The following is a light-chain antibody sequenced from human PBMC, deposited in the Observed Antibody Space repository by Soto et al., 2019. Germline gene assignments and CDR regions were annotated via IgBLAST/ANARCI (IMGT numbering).Light chain of an antibody. V-gene: IGLV2-14*01. CDR3: YSYTKTTLV. CDR2: NVS. Sequence: QSALTQPASVSGSPGQSITISCTGTSSDVDDYNYVSWYQQHPGKAPKLILYNVSSRPSGVSNRFSGSKSANTASLTISGLQAEDEADYYCYSYTKTTLVFDGGTKLTVL. J-gene: IGLJ2*01. CDR1: SSDVDDYNY.